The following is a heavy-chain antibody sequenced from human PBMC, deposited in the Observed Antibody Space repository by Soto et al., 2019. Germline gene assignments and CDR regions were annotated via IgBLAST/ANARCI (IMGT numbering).Heavy chain of an antibody. J-gene: IGHJ5*02. CDR1: RFPFSAYN. D-gene: IGHD3-22*01. Sequence: PEGSLRLSCTVSRFPFSAYNMNWVRLVPGKGPEWISSITSKTGQIYYAESVKGRFTISRDNAKNSLYLEMNRLGAEDTAVYLCARDLFAGQQVVIPWFEAWGQGTL. CDR3: ARDLFAGQQVVIPWFEA. CDR2: ITSKTGQI. V-gene: IGHV3-21*06.